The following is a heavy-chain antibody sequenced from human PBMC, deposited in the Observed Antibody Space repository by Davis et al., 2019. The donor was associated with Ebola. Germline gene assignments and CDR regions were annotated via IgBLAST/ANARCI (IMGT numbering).Heavy chain of an antibody. CDR1: EFNVSSNY. J-gene: IGHJ4*02. Sequence: GESLKISCAASEFNVSSNYMSWVRQAPGKGLEWVSIIYSGGNTYYADSVKGRFTISRHNSKNTLYLQMNSLRPEDTAVYYCARDHGYWGQGTLVTVSS. CDR2: IYSGGNT. V-gene: IGHV3-53*04. CDR3: ARDHGY.